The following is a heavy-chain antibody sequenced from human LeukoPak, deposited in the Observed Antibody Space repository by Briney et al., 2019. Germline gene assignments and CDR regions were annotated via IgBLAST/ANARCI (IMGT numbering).Heavy chain of an antibody. J-gene: IGHJ2*01. Sequence: GGSLRLSWAASGFTFSSYSMNWVRQAPGKGLEWVSSISSSSSYIYYADSVKGRFTISRDNAKNSLYLQMNSLRAEDTAVYYCAKGTAAYCGGDCYSLSWYFDLWGRGTLVTVSS. V-gene: IGHV3-21*04. CDR2: ISSSSSYI. CDR3: AKGTAAYCGGDCYSLSWYFDL. D-gene: IGHD2-21*02. CDR1: GFTFSSYS.